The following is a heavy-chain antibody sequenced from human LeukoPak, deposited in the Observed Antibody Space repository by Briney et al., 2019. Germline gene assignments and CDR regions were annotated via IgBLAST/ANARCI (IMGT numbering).Heavy chain of an antibody. Sequence: GRSLRLSCAASGFTFSSYGMHWVRQAPGKGLEWVAVISYDGSHKYYADSVKGRFTISRDNSKNTLYLQVNSLRAEDTAVYYCARGRRDGYNLVDAFDIWGQGTMVTVSS. V-gene: IGHV3-30*03. CDR1: GFTFSSYG. J-gene: IGHJ3*02. CDR3: ARGRRDGYNLVDAFDI. D-gene: IGHD5-24*01. CDR2: ISYDGSHK.